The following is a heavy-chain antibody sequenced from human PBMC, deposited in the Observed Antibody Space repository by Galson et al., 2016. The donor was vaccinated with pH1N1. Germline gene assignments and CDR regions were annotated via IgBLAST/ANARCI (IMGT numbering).Heavy chain of an antibody. D-gene: IGHD4-17*01. J-gene: IGHJ3*02. CDR2: IIPIFGTT. CDR3: ARRHDYGDFEGAFDI. Sequence: SVKVSCKASGGTFSSFPISWVRQAPGQGLEWMGQIIPIFGTTNYAQKFQGRVTITTDESTSTVHMELSSLRSEDSGIYYCARRHDYGDFEGAFDIWGLGTMVTVSS. V-gene: IGHV1-69*05. CDR1: GGTFSSFP.